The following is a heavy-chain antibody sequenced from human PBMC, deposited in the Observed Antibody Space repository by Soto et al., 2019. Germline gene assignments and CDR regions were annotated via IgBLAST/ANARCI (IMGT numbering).Heavy chain of an antibody. CDR2: ISYDGSNK. CDR1: GFTFSSYA. Sequence: HVQLVESGGGVVQPGRSLRLSCAASGFTFSSYAMHWVRQAPGKGLEWVAVISYDGSNKYYADSVKGRFTISRDNSKNTLYLQMNSLRAEDTAVYYCARGGYYAKNWGQGTLVTVSS. J-gene: IGHJ4*02. CDR3: ARGGYYAKN. D-gene: IGHD3-22*01. V-gene: IGHV3-30-3*01.